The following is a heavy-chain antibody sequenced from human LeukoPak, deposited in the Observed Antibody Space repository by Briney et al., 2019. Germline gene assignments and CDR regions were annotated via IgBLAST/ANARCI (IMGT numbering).Heavy chain of an antibody. V-gene: IGHV4-59*01. Sequence: SETLSLTCTVSGGSISSYYWSWIRQPPGKGLEWIGYIYYSASTNYNPSLKSRVTISVDTSKNQFSLKLSSVTAADTAVYYCARHSSGRWDVDDWGQGTLVTVSS. D-gene: IGHD3-22*01. CDR1: GGSISSYY. CDR2: IYYSAST. CDR3: ARHSSGRWDVDD. J-gene: IGHJ4*02.